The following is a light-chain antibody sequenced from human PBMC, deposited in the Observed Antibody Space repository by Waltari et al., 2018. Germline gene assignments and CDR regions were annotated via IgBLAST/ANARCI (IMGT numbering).Light chain of an antibody. CDR1: ALPNQY. V-gene: IGLV3-25*03. J-gene: IGLJ1*01. Sequence: SYELTQPPSVSVSPGQTARITCSGNALPNQYGNWYQQKPGQAPVVVIYKDNKRPSGIPERFSGSSSRTTVTLTIIGVQAEDEADYYCQSTDSSGSYEVFGTGTKVSVL. CDR2: KDN. CDR3: QSTDSSGSYEV.